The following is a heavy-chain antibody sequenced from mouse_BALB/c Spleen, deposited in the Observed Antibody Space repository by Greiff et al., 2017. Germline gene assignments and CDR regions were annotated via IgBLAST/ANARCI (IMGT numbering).Heavy chain of an antibody. D-gene: IGHD1-1*01. Sequence: QVQLQQPGAELVRPGASVKLSCKASGYTFTSYWINWVKQRPGQGLEWIGNIYPSDSYTNYNQKFKDKATLTVDKSSSTAYMQLSSPTSEDSAVYYCTTYYGSSTGFAYWGQGTLVTVSA. V-gene: IGHV1-69*02. CDR3: TTYYGSSTGFAY. CDR2: IYPSDSYT. CDR1: GYTFTSYW. J-gene: IGHJ3*01.